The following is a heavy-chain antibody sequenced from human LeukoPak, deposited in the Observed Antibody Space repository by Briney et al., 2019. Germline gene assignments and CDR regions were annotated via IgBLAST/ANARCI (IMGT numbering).Heavy chain of an antibody. CDR3: ARSKGYSSKIQPLGAFDI. D-gene: IGHD6-13*01. Sequence: SETLSLTCAVYGGSFSGYYWSWIRQPPGKGLEWIGEINHSGSTNYNPSLKSRVTISVDTSKNQFSLKLSSVTAADTAVYYCARSKGYSSKIQPLGAFDIWGQGTMVTVSS. CDR2: INHSGST. CDR1: GGSFSGYY. V-gene: IGHV4-34*01. J-gene: IGHJ3*02.